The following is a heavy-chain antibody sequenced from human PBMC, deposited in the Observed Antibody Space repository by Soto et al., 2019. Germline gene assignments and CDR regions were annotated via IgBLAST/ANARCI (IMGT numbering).Heavy chain of an antibody. V-gene: IGHV2-70*04. J-gene: IGHJ3*02. D-gene: IGHD2-15*01. CDR3: AHIEVSGSAFDI. Sequence: GSGPTLVNPTQTLTLTCTFSGFSFTTSEMRVGWIRQPPGKALEWLARIDWDDDKFYSTSLKTRLTISKDTSKNQVVLTMTNMDPVDTATYYCAHIEVSGSAFDIWGQGTMVTVSS. CDR1: GFSFTTSEMR. CDR2: IDWDDDK.